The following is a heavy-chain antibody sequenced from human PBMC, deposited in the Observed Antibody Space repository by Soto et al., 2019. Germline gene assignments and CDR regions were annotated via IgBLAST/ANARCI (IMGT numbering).Heavy chain of an antibody. V-gene: IGHV1-69*02. CDR3: ASLIAVAGTLDY. CDR2: IIPLLGIS. Sequence: QVQLVQSGAEVKKPGSSVKVSCKASGGPFSSYTISWVRQAPGQGLEWMGRIIPLLGISNYAEKFQGRVTIPADKSTSTSDMELSSMRAEDPAVYYCASLIAVAGTLDYWGQGTLVTVSS. CDR1: GGPFSSYT. J-gene: IGHJ4*02. D-gene: IGHD6-19*01.